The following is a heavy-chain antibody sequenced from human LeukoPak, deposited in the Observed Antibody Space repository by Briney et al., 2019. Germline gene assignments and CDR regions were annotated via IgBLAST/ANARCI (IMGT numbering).Heavy chain of an antibody. CDR2: ISSSSSTI. Sequence: GGSLRLSCAASGFTFSSYSMNWVRQAPGKGLEWVSYISSSSSTIYYADSVKGRFTISRDNAKNSLYLQMNSLRAEDTAVYYCARVVGSGSLNYWGQGTLVTVSS. D-gene: IGHD3-10*01. V-gene: IGHV3-48*04. CDR1: GFTFSSYS. CDR3: ARVVGSGSLNY. J-gene: IGHJ4*02.